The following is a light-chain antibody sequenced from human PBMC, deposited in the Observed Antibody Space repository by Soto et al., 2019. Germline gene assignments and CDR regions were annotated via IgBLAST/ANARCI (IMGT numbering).Light chain of an antibody. CDR1: SSNIGSNY. V-gene: IGLV1-47*02. CDR3: QSYDSSLSGHVV. CDR2: GNN. Sequence: QSVVTQPPSASGTPGQTVTISCSGSSSNIGSNYVYWYQQLPGTAPKLLIYGNNNRPSGVPDRFSGSKSGTSASLAITGLQAEDEADYYCQSYDSSLSGHVVFGGGTKLTVL. J-gene: IGLJ2*01.